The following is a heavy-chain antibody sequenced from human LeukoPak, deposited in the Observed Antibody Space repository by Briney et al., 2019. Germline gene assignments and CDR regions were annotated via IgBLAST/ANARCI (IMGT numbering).Heavy chain of an antibody. J-gene: IGHJ4*02. V-gene: IGHV3-23*01. D-gene: IGHD3-3*01. CDR3: ATDPRMRLLSF. Sequence: GGSLRLSCAASGFTFSNYAMTWVRQAPGKGLEWVSGISASGGTTYYADSVRGRFTISRDNSKNTLYLQMNSLRAEDTAVYYCATDPRMRLLSFWGQGTLVTVSS. CDR1: GFTFSNYA. CDR2: ISASGGTT.